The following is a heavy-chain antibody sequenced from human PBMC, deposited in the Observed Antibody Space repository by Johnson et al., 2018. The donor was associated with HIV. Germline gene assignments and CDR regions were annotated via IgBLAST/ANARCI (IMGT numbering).Heavy chain of an antibody. J-gene: IGHJ3*02. Sequence: VQLVESGGGLVQPGGSLRLSCAASGFTFSSYDMHWVRQATGKGLEWVSAIGTAGDTYYPGSVKGRFTISRENAKNSLYLQMNSLRAGDTALYYCARDERAKYYYDSSAPGTFDAFDILGQGTMVTVSS. CDR1: GFTFSSYD. CDR2: IGTAGDT. V-gene: IGHV3-13*01. CDR3: ARDERAKYYYDSSAPGTFDAFDI. D-gene: IGHD3-22*01.